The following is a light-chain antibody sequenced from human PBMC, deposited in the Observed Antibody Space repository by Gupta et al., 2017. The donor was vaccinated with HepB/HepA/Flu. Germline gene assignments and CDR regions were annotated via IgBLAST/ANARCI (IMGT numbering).Light chain of an antibody. CDR1: SYSVSTSHY. V-gene: IGLV8-61*01. Sequence: TVVTQEPSFSVFPGGTVTLTCGVSSYSVSTSHYPCWYQRTPGQPPRTLSYDTQTRSSGIPYRFSGSILGDKAALTITGAQAEEESDYFCVLYLTNGIWVFGGGTKLTVL. CDR3: VLYLTNGIWV. J-gene: IGLJ3*02. CDR2: DTQ.